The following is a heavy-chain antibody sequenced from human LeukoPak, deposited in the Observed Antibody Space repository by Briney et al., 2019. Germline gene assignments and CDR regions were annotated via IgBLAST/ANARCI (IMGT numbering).Heavy chain of an antibody. V-gene: IGHV4-61*02. J-gene: IGHJ4*02. CDR1: GGSISSGSYY. Sequence: PSETLSLTCTVSGGSISSGSYYWRWIRQPAGKGLEWIGRIYTSGSTNYNPSLKSRVTISVDTSKNQFSLKLSSVTAADTVVYYCARVGYDILTGYHYFDYWGQGTLVTVSS. CDR2: IYTSGST. D-gene: IGHD3-9*01. CDR3: ARVGYDILTGYHYFDY.